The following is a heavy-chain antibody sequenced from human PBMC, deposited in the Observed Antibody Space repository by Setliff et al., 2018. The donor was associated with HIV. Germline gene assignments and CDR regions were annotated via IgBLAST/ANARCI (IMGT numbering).Heavy chain of an antibody. D-gene: IGHD6-25*01. CDR3: ARKNRGAPAPFDY. J-gene: IGHJ4*02. Sequence: ETLSLTCIVSGGSISSSSYYWGWIRQPPGKGLEWIGSIDYTGKTHYNPSLKSRVTISADTSKSQLSLNLSSVTAADTAVYYCARKNRGAPAPFDYWGQGTLVTVSS. V-gene: IGHV4-39*01. CDR1: GGSISSSSYY. CDR2: IDYTGKT.